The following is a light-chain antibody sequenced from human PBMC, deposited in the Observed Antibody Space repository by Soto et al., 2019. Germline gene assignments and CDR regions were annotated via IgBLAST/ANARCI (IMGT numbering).Light chain of an antibody. Sequence: QSVRTQPASVSGSPGQSITISCTGTSSDVGGYNYVSWYQQHPGKAPKLMIYEVSNRPSGVSNRFSGSKSGNTASLTISGLQAEDEADYYCNSYTSSSARVFGTGTKVTVL. V-gene: IGLV2-14*01. CDR2: EVS. CDR1: SSDVGGYNY. CDR3: NSYTSSSARV. J-gene: IGLJ1*01.